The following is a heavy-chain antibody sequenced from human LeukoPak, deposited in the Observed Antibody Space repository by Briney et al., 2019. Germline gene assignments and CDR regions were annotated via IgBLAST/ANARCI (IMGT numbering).Heavy chain of an antibody. V-gene: IGHV4-39*07. CDR1: GASISSSTYY. Sequence: SETLSLTCTVSGASISSSTYYWGWIRQPPGKGLEWIGSASYSGNTYYNPSLKSRVTILVDTSKNQFSLKMTSVTAADTAVYYCARDQYYDVSTYYEIDYWGQGTLVTVSS. D-gene: IGHD3-22*01. CDR3: ARDQYYDVSTYYEIDY. J-gene: IGHJ4*02. CDR2: ASYSGNT.